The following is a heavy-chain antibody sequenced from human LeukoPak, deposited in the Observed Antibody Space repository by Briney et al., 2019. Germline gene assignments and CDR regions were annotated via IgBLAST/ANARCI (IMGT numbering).Heavy chain of an antibody. J-gene: IGHJ4*02. CDR1: GGSFSGYY. CDR3: ARGRGDYGDLVYYFDY. Sequence: SETPSLTCAVYGGSFSGYYWSWIHQPPGKGLEWIGEINHSGSTNYNPSLKSRVTISVDTSKNQFSLKLSSVTAADTAVYYCARGRGDYGDLVYYFDYWGQGTLVTVSS. CDR2: INHSGST. V-gene: IGHV4-34*01. D-gene: IGHD4-17*01.